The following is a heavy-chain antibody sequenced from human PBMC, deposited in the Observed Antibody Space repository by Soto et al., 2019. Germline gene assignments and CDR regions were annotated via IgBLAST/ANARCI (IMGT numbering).Heavy chain of an antibody. D-gene: IGHD5-18*01. CDR3: ASHIKSAYSNDYEAFDI. CDR2: LYYSVNT. J-gene: IGHJ3*02. CDR1: GGSISSSRYY. V-gene: IGHV4-39*01. Sequence: SETLSLTCSVSGGSISSSRYYWGWIRQPPEKGLQWIGSLYYSVNTYYNPSLKSRGTISADTSKNQFSLKLTSVTAADTAIYYCASHIKSAYSNDYEAFDIWGQGTMVTVSS.